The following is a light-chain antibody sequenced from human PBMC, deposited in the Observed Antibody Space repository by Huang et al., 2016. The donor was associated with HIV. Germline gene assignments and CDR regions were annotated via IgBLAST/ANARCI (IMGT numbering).Light chain of an antibody. V-gene: IGKV3-20*01. Sequence: ELVLTQSPATLSSSPGGAAVISCRASQSLDNGFLACSRQKPGQAPELLIFDASRTPSDIPDRVVGRGSGTDFSLTINGLDPEDFAFYFCHHYGATQWAFGRGTRVEMK. CDR2: DAS. CDR1: QSLDNGF. J-gene: IGKJ1*01. CDR3: HHYGATQWA.